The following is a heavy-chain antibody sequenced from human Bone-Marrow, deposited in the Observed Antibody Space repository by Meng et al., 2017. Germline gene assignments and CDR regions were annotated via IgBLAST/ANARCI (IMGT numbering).Heavy chain of an antibody. CDR1: GFSFSNYA. CDR3: ARDAVGAIDY. V-gene: IGHV3-30*04. Sequence: QVRLVESGGGVVQPGSSLRVSCAASGFSFSNYAMHWVRQAPGKGLEWVALISYDGSNKYYADSVKGRFTISRDNSKNTLYLEMNSLRAEDTAVYYCARDAVGAIDYWGQGTLVTVSS. J-gene: IGHJ4*02. D-gene: IGHD1-26*01. CDR2: ISYDGSNK.